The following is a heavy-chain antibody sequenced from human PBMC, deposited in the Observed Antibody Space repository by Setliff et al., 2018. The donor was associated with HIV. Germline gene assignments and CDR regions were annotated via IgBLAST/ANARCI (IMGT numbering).Heavy chain of an antibody. V-gene: IGHV1-18*01. Sequence: ASVKVSCKASGYTFSDYDVAWVRQAPGQGLEWMGWISGYSGHTSYAQKIQGRVTMTTDTSTSTAYMELRSLRSDDTAVYYCARDFGQDPILYYFDYWGQGTLVTVSS. CDR1: GYTFSDYD. J-gene: IGHJ4*02. CDR2: ISGYSGHT. CDR3: ARDFGQDPILYYFDY. D-gene: IGHD2-8*02.